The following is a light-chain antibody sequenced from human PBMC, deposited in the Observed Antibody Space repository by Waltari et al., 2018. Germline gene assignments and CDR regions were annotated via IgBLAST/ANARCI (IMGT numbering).Light chain of an antibody. CDR2: DAS. V-gene: IGKV3-15*01. Sequence: ERVMTQSPATLSVSPGETATPSCRASQSARTNLAWYQHKAGQAPRLLIYDASIRATGVPARFSGSGAGTEFTLTITDLQSEDFAVYYCQQYNNWLYTFGQGTKLEIK. CDR1: QSARTN. J-gene: IGKJ2*01. CDR3: QQYNNWLYT.